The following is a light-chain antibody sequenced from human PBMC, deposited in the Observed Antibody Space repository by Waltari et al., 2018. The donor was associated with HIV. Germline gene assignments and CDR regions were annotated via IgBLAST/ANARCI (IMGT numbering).Light chain of an antibody. CDR1: PSALSSLNF. J-gene: IGLJ3*02. V-gene: IGLV2-14*01. CDR2: EVS. CDR3: SSYSPRDSVV. Sequence: HSVLTQPASVSGSPGQSITISCSGPPSALSSLNFVSWYQQSPGRAPKLIIFEVSSRPSGISDRFSGSKSGDTASLTISALRTEDEADYFCSSYSPRDSVVFGGGTKVTVL.